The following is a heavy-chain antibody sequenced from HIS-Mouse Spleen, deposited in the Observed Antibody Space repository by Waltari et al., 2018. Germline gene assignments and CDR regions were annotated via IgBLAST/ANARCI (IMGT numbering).Heavy chain of an antibody. CDR1: GFTFSSYW. Sequence: EVQLVESGGGLVQPGGSLRLSCAASGFTFSSYWRSWVRQAPGKGLEWLANIKQDGSEKYYVDSVKGRFAISRDNAKNSLYLQMNSLRAEDTAVYYCARDGGNWGQGTLVTVSS. V-gene: IGHV3-7*01. D-gene: IGHD3-16*01. CDR3: ARDGGN. CDR2: IKQDGSEK. J-gene: IGHJ4*02.